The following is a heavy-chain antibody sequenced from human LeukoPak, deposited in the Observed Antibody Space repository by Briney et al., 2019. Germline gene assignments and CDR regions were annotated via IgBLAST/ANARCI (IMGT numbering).Heavy chain of an antibody. CDR1: GFTFSSYA. D-gene: IGHD2-2*01. Sequence: GGSLRPSCAAPGFTFSSYAMSWVRQAPGKGLEWVSAISGSGGSTYYADSVKGRFTISRDNSKNTLYLQMNSLRAEDTAVYYCAKVFLVVVPAASLSSFDYWGQGTLVTVSS. V-gene: IGHV3-23*01. J-gene: IGHJ4*02. CDR3: AKVFLVVVPAASLSSFDY. CDR2: ISGSGGST.